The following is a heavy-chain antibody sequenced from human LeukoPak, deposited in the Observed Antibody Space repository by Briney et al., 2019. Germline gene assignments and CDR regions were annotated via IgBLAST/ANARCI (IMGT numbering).Heavy chain of an antibody. D-gene: IGHD3-22*01. CDR3: VRGASDTGGYYYVLDY. Sequence: ASVKVSCKASGYTFTIYYTHWVRQAPGQGLEWMGIINPSGTSTSYPQNFQGRVTMTRDTSTSTVYMELSSLTSDDTAVYYCVRGASDTGGYYYVLDYWGQGTLVTVSS. CDR2: INPSGTST. V-gene: IGHV1-46*01. J-gene: IGHJ4*02. CDR1: GYTFTIYY.